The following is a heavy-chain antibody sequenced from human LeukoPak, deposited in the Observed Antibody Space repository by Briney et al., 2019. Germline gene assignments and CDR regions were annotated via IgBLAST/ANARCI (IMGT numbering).Heavy chain of an antibody. CDR3: ASNRYSGSSSSFDY. CDR2: ISSSSSTI. D-gene: IGHD1-26*01. Sequence: PGGSLRLSCAASGFTFSSYAMSWVRQAPGKGLEWVSYISSSSSTIYYADSVKGRFTISRDNAKNSLYLQMNSLRDEDTAVYYCASNRYSGSSSSFDYWGQGNLVTVSS. J-gene: IGHJ4*02. V-gene: IGHV3-48*02. CDR1: GFTFSSYA.